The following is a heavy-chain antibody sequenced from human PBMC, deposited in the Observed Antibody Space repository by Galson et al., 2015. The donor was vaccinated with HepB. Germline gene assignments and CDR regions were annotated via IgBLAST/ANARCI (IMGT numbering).Heavy chain of an antibody. CDR2: ISSSSLYV. CDR1: GVTLSTYS. J-gene: IGHJ6*02. CDR3: ARVYGSGSYGYGMDV. Sequence: ALRLSCASSGVTLSTYSMNWVRQAPGKGLEWVSSISSSSLYVYYADSVRGRFTVSRDNAKNSHYLQMNSLSAEDTAVDYCARVYGSGSYGYGMDVWGQGTTVTVS. V-gene: IGHV3-21*01. D-gene: IGHD3-10*01.